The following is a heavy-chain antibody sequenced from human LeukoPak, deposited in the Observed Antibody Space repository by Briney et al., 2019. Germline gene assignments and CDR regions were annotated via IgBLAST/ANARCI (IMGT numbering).Heavy chain of an antibody. CDR2: ISTNGGGT. Sequence: GGSLRLSCAASGFTFSTYAMHWVRQTPGKGLEYVSAISTNGGGTYYANSVKGRFTISRDNSKNTLYLQMGSLRAEDMAVYYCARYCSGVSCYSGHAYWGQGTRLTVSP. J-gene: IGHJ4*02. V-gene: IGHV3-64*01. CDR1: GFTFSTYA. CDR3: ARYCSGVSCYSGHAY. D-gene: IGHD2-15*01.